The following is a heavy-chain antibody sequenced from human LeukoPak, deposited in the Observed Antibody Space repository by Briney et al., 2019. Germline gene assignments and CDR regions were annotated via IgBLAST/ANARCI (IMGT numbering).Heavy chain of an antibody. V-gene: IGHV1-2*02. CDR2: INPNSGGT. D-gene: IGHD4-17*01. J-gene: IGHJ4*02. CDR1: RYTFTGYY. CDR3: ARDTVTVTTPQIDY. Sequence: ASVKDSCTASRYTFTGYYLHWERQAPGQGLEWRGWINPNSGGTNYAQKFQGRVTMTRDTSISTAYMELSRLRSDDTAVYYCARDTVTVTTPQIDYWGQGTLVTVSS.